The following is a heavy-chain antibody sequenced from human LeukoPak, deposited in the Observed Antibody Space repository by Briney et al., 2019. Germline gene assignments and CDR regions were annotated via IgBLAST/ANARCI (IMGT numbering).Heavy chain of an antibody. CDR3: ARQRLYYDILTGYYEPPGFYYMDV. CDR2: IYTSGST. Sequence: PSETLSLTCAVYGGSFSGYYWSWIRQPPGKGLEWVGYIYTSGSTNYNPSLKSRVTISVDTSKNQFSLKLSSVTAADTAVYYCARQRLYYDILTGYYEPPGFYYMDVWGKGTTVTVSS. V-gene: IGHV4-4*09. CDR1: GGSFSGYY. J-gene: IGHJ6*03. D-gene: IGHD3-9*01.